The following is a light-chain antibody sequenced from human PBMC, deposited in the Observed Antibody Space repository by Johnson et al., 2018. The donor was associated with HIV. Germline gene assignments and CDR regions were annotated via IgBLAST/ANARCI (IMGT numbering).Light chain of an antibody. CDR3: ETWDTSLSAGV. CDR2: ENN. V-gene: IGLV1-51*02. Sequence: QSVLTQPPSVSAAPGQKVTISCSGSSSNIGNNYVSWYQQVPGTAPKLLIYENNKRPSGIPDRFSGSKSGTSATLGITGPQPGDEADYYCETWDTSLSAGVFGTGTKVTVL. J-gene: IGLJ1*01. CDR1: SSNIGNNY.